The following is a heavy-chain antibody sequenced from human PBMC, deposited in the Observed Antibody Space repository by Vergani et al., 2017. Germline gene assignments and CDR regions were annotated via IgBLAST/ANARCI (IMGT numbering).Heavy chain of an antibody. V-gene: IGHV1-69*01. J-gene: IGHJ3*02. CDR3: ARSDEGGTFLVRGAFDI. D-gene: IGHD6-13*01. CDR1: GGTFSSYA. Sequence: QVQLVQSGAEVKKPGSSVKVSCKASGGTFSSYAISWVRQAPGQGLEWMGGIIPIFGTANYAQKFQGRVTITRDEATSTAYMELSSLRSEDTAVYYCARSDEGGTFLVRGAFDIWGQGTMVTVSS. CDR2: IIPIFGTA.